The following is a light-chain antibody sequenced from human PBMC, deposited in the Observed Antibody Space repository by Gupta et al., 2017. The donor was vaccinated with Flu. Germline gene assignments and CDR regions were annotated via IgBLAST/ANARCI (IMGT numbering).Light chain of an antibody. CDR1: ERLVYIDGNTY. J-gene: IGKJ1*01. CDR3: MHDVKWPWT. V-gene: IGKV2-30*01. Sequence: DVVMTPSPLSLNVTLGQSASISCTSSERLVYIDGNTYLHWFQQRPGHSPRRLIHKVSNRDSGVPDRVSGSGSGTDFTLKISRVEAEDVGVYYCMHDVKWPWTLGQGTKVEI. CDR2: KVS.